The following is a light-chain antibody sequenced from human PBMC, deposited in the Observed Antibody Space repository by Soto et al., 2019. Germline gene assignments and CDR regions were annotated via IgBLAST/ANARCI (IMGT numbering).Light chain of an antibody. V-gene: IGKV1-5*03. CDR3: QQCNSYLYT. Sequence: DIQMTQSPSTLSASVGDRVTITCRASQSIGSWLAWYQQKPGKAPKLLIYKASSLESGVPSRFSGSGSGTEFTLTISSLQPDDFATYYCQQCNSYLYTFGQGTKLEI. J-gene: IGKJ2*01. CDR2: KAS. CDR1: QSIGSW.